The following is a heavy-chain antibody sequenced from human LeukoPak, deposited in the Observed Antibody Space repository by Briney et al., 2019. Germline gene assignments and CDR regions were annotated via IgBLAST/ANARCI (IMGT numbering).Heavy chain of an antibody. CDR3: ARVFPYYDFWSGYRNWFDP. CDR1: GYTFTSYD. D-gene: IGHD3-3*01. CDR2: MNPNSGNT. J-gene: IGHJ5*02. V-gene: IGHV1-8*01. Sequence: ASVKVSCKASGYTFTSYDINWVRQATGQGLEWMGWMNPNSGNTGYAQKFQGRVTMTRNTSISTAYMELSSLRSEDTAVCYCARVFPYYDFWSGYRNWFDPWGQGTLVTVSS.